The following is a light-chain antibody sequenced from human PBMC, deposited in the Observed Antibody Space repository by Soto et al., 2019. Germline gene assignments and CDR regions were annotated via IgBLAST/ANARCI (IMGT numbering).Light chain of an antibody. V-gene: IGKV1-27*01. CDR3: QKYNSVPWT. CDR1: QGIRNY. Sequence: DIQMTQSPSSLSASVGDRVTITCRASQGIRNYLAWYQQKPGKVPKLLIYAASTLQSGVPSRFSGSGSGTDFTLTISSLPPEDVATYYCQKYNSVPWTFGQGTKVEIK. CDR2: AAS. J-gene: IGKJ1*01.